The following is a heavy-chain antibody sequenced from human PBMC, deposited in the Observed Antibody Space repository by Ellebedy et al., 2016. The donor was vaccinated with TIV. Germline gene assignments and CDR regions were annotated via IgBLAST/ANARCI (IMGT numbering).Heavy chain of an antibody. CDR2: NSAYNGST. V-gene: IGHV1-18*04. CDR1: GYTFTSYG. J-gene: IGHJ4*02. CDR3: ARNYGSGSYYNY. Sequence: AASVKVSCKASGYTFTSYGISWVRQAPGQGLEWMGWNSAYNGSTNYAQKLQGRVTMTTNTSTSTAYMELRSLRSDDTAVYYCARNYGSGSYYNYWGQGTLVTVSS. D-gene: IGHD3-10*01.